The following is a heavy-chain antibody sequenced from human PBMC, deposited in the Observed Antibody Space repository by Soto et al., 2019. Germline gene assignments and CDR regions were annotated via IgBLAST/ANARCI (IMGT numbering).Heavy chain of an antibody. CDR1: GGTFSSYA. J-gene: IGHJ6*02. V-gene: IGHV1-69*12. CDR2: IIPIFGTA. CDR3: ARDNCISTSCKYYYYGLDV. D-gene: IGHD2-2*01. Sequence: QVQLVQSGAEVKKPGSSVKVSCKASGGTFSSYAISWVRQAPGQGLAWMGGIIPIFGTANYAQKFQGRVTITADESTSTAYMELSSLRSEDTALYYCARDNCISTSCKYYYYGLDVLGQGTTVTVSS.